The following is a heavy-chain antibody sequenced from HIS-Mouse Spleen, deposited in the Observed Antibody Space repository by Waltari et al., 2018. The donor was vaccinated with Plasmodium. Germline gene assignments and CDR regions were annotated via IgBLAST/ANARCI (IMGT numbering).Heavy chain of an antibody. CDR2: INHSGST. CDR1: GGSFSGYS. CDR3: ASSGSGSYYY. V-gene: IGHV4-34*01. Sequence: QVQLQQWGAGLLKPSETLSLTCAVYGGSFSGYSWSWFRQPPGKGLEWIGEINHSGSTNYNPSLKSRVTISVDTSKNQFSLKLSSVTAADTAVYYCASSGSGSYYYWGQGTLVTVSS. J-gene: IGHJ4*02. D-gene: IGHD3-10*01.